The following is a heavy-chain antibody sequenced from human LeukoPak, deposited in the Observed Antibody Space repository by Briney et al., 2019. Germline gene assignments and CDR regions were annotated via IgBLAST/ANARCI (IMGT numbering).Heavy chain of an antibody. Sequence: SGPALVKPTQTLTLTCTFSGFSLSTSGMCVSWIRQPPGKGLEWIGYIYYSGSTNYNPSLKSRVTISVDTSKNQFSLKLSSVTAADTAVYYCARWYTSGWRYFDYWGQGTLVTVSS. CDR1: GFSLSTSGMC. J-gene: IGHJ4*02. V-gene: IGHV4-61*08. CDR3: ARWYTSGWRYFDY. CDR2: IYYSGST. D-gene: IGHD6-19*01.